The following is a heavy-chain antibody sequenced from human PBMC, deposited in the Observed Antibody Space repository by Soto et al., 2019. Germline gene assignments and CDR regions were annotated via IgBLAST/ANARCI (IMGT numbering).Heavy chain of an antibody. CDR2: IFHSGIT. CDR1: GGSFSNDY. V-gene: IGHV4-59*01. J-gene: IGHJ5*01. D-gene: IGHD3-22*01. CDR3: ARDSYFYDSRGYYRTLDS. Sequence: SETLSLTCFISGGSFSNDYWTWIRQSPGKGLEWIGYIFHSGITDYNPSVKSRVTISIDKSRNLFSLNLTSVTAADTAVYYCARDSYFYDSRGYYRTLDSWGQGTLVTVSS.